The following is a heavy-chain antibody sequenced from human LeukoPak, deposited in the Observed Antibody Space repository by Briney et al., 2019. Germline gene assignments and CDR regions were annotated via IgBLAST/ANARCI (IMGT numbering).Heavy chain of an antibody. D-gene: IGHD1-14*01. CDR3: ARFPGGAEYRHYYYMDV. J-gene: IGHJ6*03. V-gene: IGHV4-34*01. CDR2: INHSGST. CDR1: GGSFSGYY. Sequence: SETLSLTCAVYGGSFSGYYWSWIRQPPGKGLEWFGEINHSGSTNYNPSLKSRVTISVDTSKNQFSLKLNSVTAADTAVYYCARFPGGAEYRHYYYMDVWGKGTTVTVSS.